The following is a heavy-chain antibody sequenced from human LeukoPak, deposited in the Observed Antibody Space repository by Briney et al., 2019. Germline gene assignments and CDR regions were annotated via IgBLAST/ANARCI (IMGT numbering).Heavy chain of an antibody. CDR3: ASYSNYYFDY. V-gene: IGHV4-34*01. Sequence: SETLSLTCAVYGGSFSGYYWSWIRQPPGKGLEWIGSIYYSGSTYYNPSLKSRVTISVDTSKNQFSLKLSSVTAADTAVYYCASYSNYYFDYWGQGTLVTVSS. CDR2: IYYSGST. D-gene: IGHD4-11*01. J-gene: IGHJ4*02. CDR1: GGSFSGYY.